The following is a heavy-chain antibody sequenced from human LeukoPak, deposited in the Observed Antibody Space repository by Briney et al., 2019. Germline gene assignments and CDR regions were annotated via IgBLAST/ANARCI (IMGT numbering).Heavy chain of an antibody. CDR2: IIGSGDST. CDR1: RFTFSNNA. CDR3: ARGLGTTRGMDV. V-gene: IGHV3-23*01. Sequence: PGGSLRLSCAASRFTFSNNAIHWVRQAPGKGLEWVSSIIGSGDSTYHADSVKGRFTISRDNSKNTLYLQMNSLRAEDTAVYYCARGLGTTRGMDVWGQGTTVTVSS. D-gene: IGHD1-1*01. J-gene: IGHJ6*02.